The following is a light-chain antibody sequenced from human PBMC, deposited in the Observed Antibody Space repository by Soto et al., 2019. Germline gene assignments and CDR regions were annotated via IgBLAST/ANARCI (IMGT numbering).Light chain of an antibody. J-gene: IGKJ1*01. CDR3: QQYGSSPRT. V-gene: IGKV3-20*01. Sequence: EIVLTQSPGTLSLSPGERATLSCRASQSVSSSYLAWYQQKPGQAPRLLIYGASSRATGIPDRFSGRGSGTDFTLTISRLEPEDFAVYYCQQYGSSPRTFGRGTKVEI. CDR1: QSVSSSY. CDR2: GAS.